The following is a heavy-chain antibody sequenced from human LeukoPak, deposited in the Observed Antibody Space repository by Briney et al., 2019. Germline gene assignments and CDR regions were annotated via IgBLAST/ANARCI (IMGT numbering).Heavy chain of an antibody. D-gene: IGHD3-10*01. V-gene: IGHV4-59*01. J-gene: IGHJ4*02. Sequence: SETLSLTCTVSGGSISSYYWSWIRQPPGKGLEWIGYIYYSGSTNYTPSLKSRITISVDTSRNQFSLKLNSVTAADMAVYYCARSGRGSSAGFDYWGQGTLVTVPS. CDR3: ARSGRGSSAGFDY. CDR2: IYYSGST. CDR1: GGSISSYY.